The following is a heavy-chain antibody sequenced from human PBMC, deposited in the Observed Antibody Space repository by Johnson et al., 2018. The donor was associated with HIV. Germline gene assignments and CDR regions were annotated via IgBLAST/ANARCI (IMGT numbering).Heavy chain of an antibody. V-gene: IGHV3-23*04. CDR1: GFTFNTYA. CDR3: AKDLGLQVMEWSTPPADAFHI. CDR2: MRGGGGRT. Sequence: EVQLVESGGGLVKPGGSLRLSCAASGFTFNTYAMRWVRPAPGQGLEWVSVMRGGGGRTYYAASVKGRFTISRDNSRNTLHLQRNSLSAEDPAVYYCAKDLGLQVMEWSTPPADAFHIWGQGTMVTVSS. J-gene: IGHJ3*02. D-gene: IGHD3-3*01.